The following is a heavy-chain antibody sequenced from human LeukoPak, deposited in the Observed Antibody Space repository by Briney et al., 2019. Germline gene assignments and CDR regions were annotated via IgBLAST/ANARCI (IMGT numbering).Heavy chain of an antibody. Sequence: SETLSLTCTVSGGSISSYYWSWIRQPPGKGLEWIGYIYYSGSTNYSPSLKSRVTISVDTSKNQFSLKLSSVTAADTAVYYCATYNWNYVFDYWGQGTLVTVSS. D-gene: IGHD1-7*01. V-gene: IGHV4-59*01. J-gene: IGHJ4*02. CDR1: GGSISSYY. CDR2: IYYSGST. CDR3: ATYNWNYVFDY.